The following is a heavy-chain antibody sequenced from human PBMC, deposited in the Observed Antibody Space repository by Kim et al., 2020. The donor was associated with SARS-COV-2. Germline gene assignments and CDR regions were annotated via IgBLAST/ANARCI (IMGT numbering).Heavy chain of an antibody. CDR3: AREYPQGYYDSGGYFDY. Sequence: SVKVSCKASGGTFSSYAISWVRQAPGQGLEWMGGIIPIFGTANYAQKFQGRVTITADESTSTAYMELSSLGSEDTAVYYCAREYPQGYYDSGGYFDYWGQGTLVTVSS. CDR2: IIPIFGTA. V-gene: IGHV1-69*13. J-gene: IGHJ4*02. D-gene: IGHD3-22*01. CDR1: GGTFSSYA.